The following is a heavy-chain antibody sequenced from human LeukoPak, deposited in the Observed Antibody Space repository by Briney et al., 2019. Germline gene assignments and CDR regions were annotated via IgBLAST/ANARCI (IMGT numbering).Heavy chain of an antibody. CDR2: ISYDGSNE. J-gene: IGHJ4*02. V-gene: IGHV3-30-3*01. Sequence: PGGSLRLSCAASGFTFSRYAMHWVRQAPGKGLEWVAVISYDGSNEYYVDSVKGRFTISRDNAKNSLYLQMNSLRAEDTAVYYCARSPGIAVAGTLVYYFDYWGQGTLVTVSS. D-gene: IGHD6-19*01. CDR3: ARSPGIAVAGTLVYYFDY. CDR1: GFTFSRYA.